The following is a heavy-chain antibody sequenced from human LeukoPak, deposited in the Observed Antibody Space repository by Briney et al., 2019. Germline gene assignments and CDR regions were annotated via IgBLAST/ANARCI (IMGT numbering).Heavy chain of an antibody. CDR3: ARGGDWFDP. CDR1: GYSFTTYG. J-gene: IGHJ5*02. V-gene: IGHV1-69*04. CDR2: IIPILGIA. Sequence: SVKVSCKASGYSFTTYGMNWVPQAPGQGLEWMGRIIPILGIANYAQKFQGRVTITADKSTSTAYMELSSLRSEDTAVYYCARGGDWFDPWGQGTLVTVSS. D-gene: IGHD3-16*01.